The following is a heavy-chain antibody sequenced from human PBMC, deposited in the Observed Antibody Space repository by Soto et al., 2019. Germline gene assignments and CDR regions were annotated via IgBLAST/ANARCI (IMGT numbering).Heavy chain of an antibody. CDR2: IIPIFGTA. Sequence: QVQLVQSGAEVQKPGSSVKVSCKASGGTFSSYAISWVRQAPGQGLEWMGGIIPIFGTANYAQKFQGRVTITADESTSTAYMELSSLRSEDTAVYYCAGYCSGGSCSGSWGFDPWGQGTLVTVSS. CDR1: GGTFSSYA. J-gene: IGHJ5*02. CDR3: AGYCSGGSCSGSWGFDP. V-gene: IGHV1-69*01. D-gene: IGHD2-15*01.